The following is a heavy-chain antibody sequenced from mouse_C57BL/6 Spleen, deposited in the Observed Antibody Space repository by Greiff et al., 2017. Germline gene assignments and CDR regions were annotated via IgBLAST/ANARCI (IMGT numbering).Heavy chain of an antibody. CDR3: AKEGAYYSNYVAY. CDR2: IYPGSGNT. J-gene: IGHJ3*01. V-gene: IGHV1-66*01. Sequence: QVQLQQSGPELVKPGASVKISCKASGYSFTSYYIHWVKQRPGQGLEWIGWIYPGSGNTKYNEKFKGKATLTADTSSSTAYMQLSSLTSEDSAVYYCAKEGAYYSNYVAYWGQGTLVTVSA. D-gene: IGHD2-5*01. CDR1: GYSFTSYY.